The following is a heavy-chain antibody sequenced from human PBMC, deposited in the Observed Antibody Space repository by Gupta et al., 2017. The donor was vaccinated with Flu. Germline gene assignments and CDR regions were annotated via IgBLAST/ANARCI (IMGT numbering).Heavy chain of an antibody. CDR2: INHSGST. CDR1: GGSFSGYY. CDR3: ARVPREWLYYDY. Sequence: ETLSLTCAVYGGSFSGYYWSWIRQPPGKGLEWIGEINHSGSTNYNPSPKSRVTISVDTSKNQFSLKLSSVTAADTAVYYCARVPREWLYYDYWGQGTLVTVSS. D-gene: IGHD3-3*01. J-gene: IGHJ4*02. V-gene: IGHV4-34*01.